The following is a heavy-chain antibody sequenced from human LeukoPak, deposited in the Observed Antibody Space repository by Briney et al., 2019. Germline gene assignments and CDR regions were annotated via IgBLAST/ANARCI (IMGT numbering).Heavy chain of an antibody. CDR3: AYSSGYSRILNY. D-gene: IGHD3-22*01. CDR1: GGSISSDY. J-gene: IGHJ4*02. Sequence: SETLSLTCSVSGGSISSDYWSWIRQSPGKGLEWVGYIYYSGNTNYNPSLKSRVTISVDTSKNQFSLKLSSVTAADTAVYYCAYSSGYSRILNYWGQGTLVTVSS. V-gene: IGHV4-59*01. CDR2: IYYSGNT.